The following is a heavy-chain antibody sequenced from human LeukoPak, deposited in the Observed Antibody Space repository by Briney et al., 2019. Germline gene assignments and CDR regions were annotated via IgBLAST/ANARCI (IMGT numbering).Heavy chain of an antibody. CDR1: GGSISSSSYY. CDR3: ARDTGSRIDP. CDR2: VYYSGST. Sequence: SETLSLTCTVSGGSISSSSYYWGWIRQPPGKGLEWIGSVYYSGSTYYNPSLKSRVTISVDTSKNQFSLKLSSVTAADTAVYYCARDTGSRIDPWGQGTLVTVSS. J-gene: IGHJ5*02. D-gene: IGHD2-2*01. V-gene: IGHV4-39*02.